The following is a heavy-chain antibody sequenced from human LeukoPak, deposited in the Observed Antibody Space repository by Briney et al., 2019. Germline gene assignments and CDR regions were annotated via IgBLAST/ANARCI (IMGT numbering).Heavy chain of an antibody. CDR1: GFTFSTYA. D-gene: IGHD2-21*02. Sequence: PGGSLRLSCAASGFTFSTYAMHWVRQAPGKGLEYISSISSDGGNTYYADSVKGRFTISRDNSKNTLYLQMGRLRAEDMAVYFCAKPQVTANWYYFHYWGQGTLVTVSS. V-gene: IGHV3-64*02. CDR3: AKPQVTANWYYFHY. CDR2: ISSDGGNT. J-gene: IGHJ4*02.